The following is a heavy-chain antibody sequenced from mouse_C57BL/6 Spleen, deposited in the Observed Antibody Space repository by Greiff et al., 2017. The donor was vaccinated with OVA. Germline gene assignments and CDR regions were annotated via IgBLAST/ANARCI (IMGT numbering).Heavy chain of an antibody. D-gene: IGHD2-13*01. Sequence: EVQLQQSGAELVRPGASVKLSCTASGFNIKDDYMHWVKQRPEQGLEWIGWIDPENGDTEYASKFQGKATITADTASNPAYLQLSSLTSEDTAVYYCTTGEKDYWGQGTTLTVSS. CDR1: GFNIKDDY. CDR2: IDPENGDT. J-gene: IGHJ2*01. CDR3: TTGEKDY. V-gene: IGHV14-4*01.